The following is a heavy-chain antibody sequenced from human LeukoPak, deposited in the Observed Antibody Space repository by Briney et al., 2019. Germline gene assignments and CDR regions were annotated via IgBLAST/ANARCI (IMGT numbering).Heavy chain of an antibody. V-gene: IGHV4-61*02. CDR1: GGSISSDSYY. J-gene: IGHJ4*02. CDR3: ARDSGLIYCSGGSCSCFDY. D-gene: IGHD2-15*01. CDR2: IYTSGST. Sequence: PSQTLSLTCTVSGGSISSDSYYWSWIRQPAGKGLEWIGRIYTSGSTYYNPSLKSRVTISVDTSKNQFSLKLSSVTAADTAVYYCARDSGLIYCSGGSCSCFDYWGQGTLVTVSS.